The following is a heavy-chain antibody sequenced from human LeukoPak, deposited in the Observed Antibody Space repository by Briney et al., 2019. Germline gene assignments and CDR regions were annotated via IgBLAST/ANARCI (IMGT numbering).Heavy chain of an antibody. CDR2: IIPIFGTA. CDR1: GGTFTSYA. Sequence: AASVKVSSKASGGTFTSYAISWVRQASGQGLEWMGGIIPIFGTANYAQKFQGRVTITADESTSTAYMELSSLRSEDTAVYYCARMPFMVRGVIELDYWGQGTLVTVSS. V-gene: IGHV1-69*13. D-gene: IGHD3-10*01. J-gene: IGHJ4*02. CDR3: ARMPFMVRGVIELDY.